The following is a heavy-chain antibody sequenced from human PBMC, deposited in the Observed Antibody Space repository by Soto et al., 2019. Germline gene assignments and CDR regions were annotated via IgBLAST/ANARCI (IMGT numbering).Heavy chain of an antibody. V-gene: IGHV3-74*01. D-gene: IGHD3-16*01. CDR1: GSTFSSSW. J-gene: IGHJ4*02. CDR3: VRADGD. Sequence: EVQLVESGGGLVQPGGSLRLSCVASGSTFSSSWMHWVRQVPGKGPVWVSLINGDGSKTGYADSVKGRFTVSRDNARDTLYLHMHSLRAEDTAVYYCVRADGDWGQGALVTVSS. CDR2: INGDGSKT.